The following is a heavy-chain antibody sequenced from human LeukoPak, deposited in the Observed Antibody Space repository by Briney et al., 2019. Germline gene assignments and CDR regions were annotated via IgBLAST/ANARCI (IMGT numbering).Heavy chain of an antibody. CDR1: GFAFSSYG. CDR3: AKVGDGDYYFDY. J-gene: IGHJ4*02. V-gene: IGHV3-33*06. Sequence: GGSLRLSCAASGFAFSSYGMHWVRQPPGKGLEWVAVIWYDGSNKYYADSVKGRFTISRDNSQNTLYLQMNSLRVEDTAMYYCAKVGDGDYYFDYWGQGSLVTASS. CDR2: IWYDGSNK. D-gene: IGHD4-17*01.